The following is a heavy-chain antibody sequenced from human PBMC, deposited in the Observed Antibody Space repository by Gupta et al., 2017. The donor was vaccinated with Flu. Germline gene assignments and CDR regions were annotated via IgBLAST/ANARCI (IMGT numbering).Heavy chain of an antibody. CDR2: ISGSGGST. J-gene: IGHJ3*02. V-gene: IGHV3-23*01. D-gene: IGHD3-22*01. Sequence: EVQLLESGGGLVQPGGSLRLSCAASGFTFSSYAMSWVRQAPGKGLEWVSAISGSGGSTYYADSVKGRFTISRDNSKNTLYLQMNSLRAEDTAVYYCAKDLDYYDSSGYQKENPPLSIWGQGTMVTVSS. CDR3: AKDLDYYDSSGYQKENPPLSI. CDR1: GFTFSSYA.